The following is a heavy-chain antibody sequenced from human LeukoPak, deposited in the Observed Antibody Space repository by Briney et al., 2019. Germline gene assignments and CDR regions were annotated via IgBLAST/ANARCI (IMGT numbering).Heavy chain of an antibody. CDR1: GFTFSSYA. J-gene: IGHJ5*02. CDR2: ISYDGSNK. Sequence: GGSLRLSCAAFGFTFSSYAMHWVRQAPGKGLEWVAVISYDGSNKYYADSVKGRFTISRDNSKNTLYLQMNSLRAEDTAVYYCARGGAYGDYAPSGFDPWGQGTLVTVSS. CDR3: ARGGAYGDYAPSGFDP. D-gene: IGHD4-17*01. V-gene: IGHV3-30-3*01.